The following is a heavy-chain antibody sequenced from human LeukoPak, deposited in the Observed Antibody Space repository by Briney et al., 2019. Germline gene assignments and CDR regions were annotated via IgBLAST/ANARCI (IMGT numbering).Heavy chain of an antibody. CDR3: ARALESSSPYFDY. J-gene: IGHJ4*02. D-gene: IGHD6-13*01. CDR2: IIPILGIA. Sequence: SVKVSCKASGGTFSSYAISWVRQAPGQGLEWMGRIIPILGIANYAQKFQGRVTITTDKSTSTAYMELSSLRSEDTAVYYCARALESSSPYFDYWGQGTLVTVSS. CDR1: GGTFSSYA. V-gene: IGHV1-69*04.